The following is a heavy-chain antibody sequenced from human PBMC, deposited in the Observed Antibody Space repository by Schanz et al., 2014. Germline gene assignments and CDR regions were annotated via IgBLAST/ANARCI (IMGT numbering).Heavy chain of an antibody. Sequence: EVQLVESGGGLVQPGGSLRLSCAASGFTFSTYWMHWVRQAPGKGLVWVSHINSDGTTTTYADSVKGRFTISRDNAENTLYLQMNSLRVEDTAVHYCAMGGSQLHHWGQGTLATVSS. V-gene: IGHV3-74*01. J-gene: IGHJ4*02. CDR2: INSDGTTT. D-gene: IGHD1-7*01. CDR3: AMGGSQLHH. CDR1: GFTFSTYW.